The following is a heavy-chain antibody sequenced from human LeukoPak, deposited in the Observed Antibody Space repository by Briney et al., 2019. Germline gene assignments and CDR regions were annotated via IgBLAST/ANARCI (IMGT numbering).Heavy chain of an antibody. D-gene: IGHD3-22*01. CDR1: GFTFSSYA. CDR3: AKINDSSGATDY. J-gene: IGHJ4*02. CDR2: ISGSGGST. Sequence: GGSLRLSCAASGFTFSSYAMSWVRQAPGKGLEWVSAISGSGGSTYYADSVKGWFTISRDNSKNTLYLQTNSLRAEDTAVYYCAKINDSSGATDYWGQGTLVTVSS. V-gene: IGHV3-23*01.